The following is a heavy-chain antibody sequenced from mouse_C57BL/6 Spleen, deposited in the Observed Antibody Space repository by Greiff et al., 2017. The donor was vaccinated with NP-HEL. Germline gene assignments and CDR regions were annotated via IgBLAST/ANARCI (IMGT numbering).Heavy chain of an antibody. Sequence: QSGPGMVKPSQSLSLTCTVTGYSITSGYDWHWIRHFPGNKLEWMGYISYSGSTNYNPSLKSRISITHDTSKNHFFLKLNSVTTEDTATYYCAREIYWYFDVWGTGTTVTVSS. J-gene: IGHJ1*03. CDR3: AREIYWYFDV. CDR1: GYSITSGYD. V-gene: IGHV3-1*01. CDR2: ISYSGST.